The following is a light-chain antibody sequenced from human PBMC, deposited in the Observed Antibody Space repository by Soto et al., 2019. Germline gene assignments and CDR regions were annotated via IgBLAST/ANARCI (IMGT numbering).Light chain of an antibody. CDR3: SSYTSGSTHVV. V-gene: IGLV2-14*03. CDR2: DVN. J-gene: IGLJ2*01. CDR1: SSDVGGYNY. Sequence: QSALTQPASVSGSPGQSITISCTGTSSDVGGYNYVSWYQQHPGKAPKLMIYDVNDRPSGVSDRFSGPKSGNTASLTISGLQADDEADYFCSSYTSGSTHVVFGGGTKLTVL.